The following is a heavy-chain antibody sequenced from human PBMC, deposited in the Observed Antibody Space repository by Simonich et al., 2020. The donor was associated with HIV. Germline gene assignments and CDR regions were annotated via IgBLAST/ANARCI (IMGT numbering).Heavy chain of an antibody. J-gene: IGHJ5*02. V-gene: IGHV4-59*01. Sequence: QVQLQESGPGLVKPSETLSLTCTVSGGSFSTYYWSWIRQPPGKGLEWIGYIYYSGTTNYNPSLKSRVTISVDTSKTQFSLKLSSVTAADTAVYYCARQPRIAAAGGGWFDPWGQGTLVTVSS. D-gene: IGHD6-13*01. CDR1: GGSFSTYY. CDR2: IYYSGTT. CDR3: ARQPRIAAAGGGWFDP.